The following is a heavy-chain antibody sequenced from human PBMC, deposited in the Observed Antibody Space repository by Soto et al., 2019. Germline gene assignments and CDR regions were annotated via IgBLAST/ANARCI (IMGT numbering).Heavy chain of an antibody. CDR3: AKDRGLVLSFHFDY. V-gene: IGHV3-9*01. Sequence: EVQPVESGGGLVQPGRSLRLSCAASGFTFDDYAMHWVRQAPGKGLEWVSGISWNSGSIGYADSVKGRFTISRDNAKNSLYLQMNSLRAEDKALYYCAKDRGLVLSFHFDYWGQGTLVTVSS. D-gene: IGHD6-19*01. J-gene: IGHJ4*02. CDR1: GFTFDDYA. CDR2: ISWNSGSI.